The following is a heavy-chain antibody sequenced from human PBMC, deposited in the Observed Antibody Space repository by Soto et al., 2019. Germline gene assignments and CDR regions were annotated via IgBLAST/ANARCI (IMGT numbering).Heavy chain of an antibody. J-gene: IGHJ5*02. CDR3: ARDRYSNYDGPSANWFDP. CDR2: ISAYNGNT. Sequence: QVQLVQSGAEVKKPGASVKVSCKASGYTFTSYGISWVRQAPGQGLEWMGWISAYNGNTNYAQKLQGRVTMTTDTSTSTAYMELRSLRSDDTAVYYCARDRYSNYDGPSANWFDPWGQGTLVTVSS. CDR1: GYTFTSYG. D-gene: IGHD4-4*01. V-gene: IGHV1-18*01.